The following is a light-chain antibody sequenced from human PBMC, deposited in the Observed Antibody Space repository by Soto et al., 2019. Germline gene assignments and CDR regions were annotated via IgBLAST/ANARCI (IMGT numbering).Light chain of an antibody. J-gene: IGLJ3*02. CDR1: SSDVGAYKY. V-gene: IGLV2-8*01. CDR2: EVS. Sequence: QSVLTQPPSASGSPGQSVTISCTGTSSDVGAYKYVSWYQQYPGKAPKLMIYEVSKRPSGVPDRFSGSKSGNTASLTVSGLQPEDEADYYCTSYVGSDIWVFGGGTQLTVL. CDR3: TSYVGSDIWV.